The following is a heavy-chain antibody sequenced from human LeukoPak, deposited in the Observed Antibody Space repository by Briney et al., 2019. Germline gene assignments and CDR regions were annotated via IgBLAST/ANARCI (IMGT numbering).Heavy chain of an antibody. V-gene: IGHV3-48*03. CDR3: AREGAYYFDY. J-gene: IGHJ4*02. CDR1: GFTFSSCA. Sequence: GGSLRLSCAASGFTFSSCAMSWVRQAPGKGLEWVSYISISGSTIYYADSVKGRFTISRDNAKNSLYLQLSSLRAEDSAIYYCAREGAYYFDYWGQGTLVTVSS. D-gene: IGHD1-26*01. CDR2: ISISGSTI.